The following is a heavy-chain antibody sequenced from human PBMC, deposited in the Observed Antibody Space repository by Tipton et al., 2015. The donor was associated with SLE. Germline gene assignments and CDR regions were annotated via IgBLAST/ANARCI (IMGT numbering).Heavy chain of an antibody. CDR2: IFYSGTT. V-gene: IGHV4-59*11. CDR1: GGSISSHY. CDR3: ARELEMGGAFDI. D-gene: IGHD1-1*01. J-gene: IGHJ3*02. Sequence: GLVKPSETLSLTCTVSGGSISSHYWSWIRQPPGKGLEWIGYIFYSGTTNYNPSLKSRVTISVDTSKNQFSLKLSSVTAADTAVYYCARELEMGGAFDIWGQGTMVTVSS.